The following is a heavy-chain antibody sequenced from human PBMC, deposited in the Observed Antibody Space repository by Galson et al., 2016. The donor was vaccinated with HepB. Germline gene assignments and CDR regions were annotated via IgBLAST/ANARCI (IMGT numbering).Heavy chain of an antibody. V-gene: IGHV3-48*02. CDR2: ISLSSRII. D-gene: IGHD3-22*01. CDR3: ARGRGGYDSSAAPFDL. CDR1: GFTFSKYT. Sequence: SLRLSCAASGFTFSKYTMTWVRLAPGKGLEWISYISLSSRIIYYADSVAGRFTISRDDAGNSLHLQMNSLRDGDTAIYYCARGRGGYDSSAAPFDLWGQGTLVTVSS. J-gene: IGHJ4*02.